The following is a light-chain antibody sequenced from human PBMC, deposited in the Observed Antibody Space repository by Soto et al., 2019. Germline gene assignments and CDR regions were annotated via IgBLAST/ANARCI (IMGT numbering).Light chain of an antibody. Sequence: QSALTQPASVSGSPGQSITISCTGTSSDVGGYNYVSWYQQHPGKAPKLMIYDVSNRPSGVSNRFSGSKSVNTASLTISGLQAEDEADHYCSLYTSSSTVVFGGGTKVTVL. J-gene: IGLJ2*01. CDR1: SSDVGGYNY. V-gene: IGLV2-14*01. CDR3: SLYTSSSTVV. CDR2: DVS.